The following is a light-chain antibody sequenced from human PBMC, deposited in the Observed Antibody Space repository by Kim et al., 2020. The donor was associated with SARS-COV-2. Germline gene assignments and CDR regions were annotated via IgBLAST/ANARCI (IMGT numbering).Light chain of an antibody. V-gene: IGLV1-44*01. Sequence: QGAMTCCAVRSNNVGSNEVHWYQQLPGTAPKLLIYGDIQRPSGVPDRFSGSKSGTSASLAITGLQSEDEADYYCQAWDNSLSGYVFGGGTQLTVL. CDR1: SNNVGSNE. CDR2: GDI. CDR3: QAWDNSLSGYV. J-gene: IGLJ7*01.